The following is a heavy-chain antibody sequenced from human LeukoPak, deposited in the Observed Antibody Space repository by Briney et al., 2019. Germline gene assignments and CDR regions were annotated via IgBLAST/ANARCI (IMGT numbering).Heavy chain of an antibody. V-gene: IGHV4-59*08. CDR1: GASISSYY. J-gene: IGHJ4*02. CDR2: IYYSGST. Sequence: SETLSLTCTVSGASISSYYWSWIRQPPGKGLEWIGYIYYSGSTNYNPSLKSRVTISVDTSKNQFSLKLSSVTAADTAVYYCARHEGLDYYGSGSYYNYHPYYFDYWGQGTLVTVSS. D-gene: IGHD3-10*01. CDR3: ARHEGLDYYGSGSYYNYHPYYFDY.